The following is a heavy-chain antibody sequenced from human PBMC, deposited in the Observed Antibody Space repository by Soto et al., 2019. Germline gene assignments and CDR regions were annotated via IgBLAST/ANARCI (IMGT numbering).Heavy chain of an antibody. CDR3: ARLVQLLQGRWFDP. V-gene: IGHV4-30-4*01. J-gene: IGHJ5*02. CDR2: IYYSGGT. CDR1: GGSISSGDYY. Sequence: QVQLQESGPGLVKPSQTLSLTCTVSGGSISSGDYYWSWIRQPPGKGLEWIGYIYYSGGTYYNPSPKRRVTKAVDTSKNQLSLKLSSVTAADTAGYYCARLVQLLQGRWFDPWGQGTLVTVSS. D-gene: IGHD2-15*01.